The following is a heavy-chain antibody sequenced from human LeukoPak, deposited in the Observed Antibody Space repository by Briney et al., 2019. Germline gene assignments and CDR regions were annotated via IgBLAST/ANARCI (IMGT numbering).Heavy chain of an antibody. J-gene: IGHJ4*02. CDR2: ISSSGSTI. V-gene: IGHV3-48*03. CDR1: GFTFSSYE. Sequence: GGSLRLSCAASGFTFSSYEMNWARQAPGKGLEWVSYISSSGSTIYYADSVKGRFTISRDNAKNSLYLQMNSLRAEDTAVYYCARDHYSNHYFDYWGQGTLVTVSS. D-gene: IGHD4-11*01. CDR3: ARDHYSNHYFDY.